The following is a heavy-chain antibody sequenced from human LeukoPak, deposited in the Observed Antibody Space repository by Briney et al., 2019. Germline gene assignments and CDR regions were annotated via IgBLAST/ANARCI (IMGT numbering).Heavy chain of an antibody. CDR1: GGSFSGYY. J-gene: IGHJ6*02. V-gene: IGHV4-34*01. CDR2: INHSGST. CDR3: ARGRGGYYGSGSYYNPQYYYGMDV. D-gene: IGHD3-10*01. Sequence: SETLSLTCAVYGGSFSGYYWSWIRQPPGKGLEWIGEINHSGSTNYNPSLKSRVTISVDTSKNQFSLKLSSVTAAGTAVYYCARGRGGYYGSGSYYNPQYYYGMDVWGQGTTVTVSS.